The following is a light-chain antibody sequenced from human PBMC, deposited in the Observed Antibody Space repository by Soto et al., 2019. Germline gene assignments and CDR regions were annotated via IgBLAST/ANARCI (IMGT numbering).Light chain of an antibody. CDR1: QDLDRW. J-gene: IGKJ2*01. CDR3: KRYNIFFFYF. Sequence: QMTQSPSTLSAYVGDRVTITCRASQDLDRWLAWYQQKPGKVPKLLIYDASTLESGVPSRFSGSGSGTEFTLTISSLQPDDVATYSSKRYNIFFFYFFAQGT. CDR2: DAS. V-gene: IGKV1-5*01.